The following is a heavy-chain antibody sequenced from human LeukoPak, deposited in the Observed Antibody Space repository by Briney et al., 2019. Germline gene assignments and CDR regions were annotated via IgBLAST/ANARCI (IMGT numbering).Heavy chain of an antibody. V-gene: IGHV4-38-2*01. Sequence: SETLSLTCAVSGYSISSGYYWGWIRQPPGKGLEWIGSMYHNRGTYYNPSLQSRVTIPMDTSKNQFSLRLSSVTAADTAVYYCASYYASGVSAYDYFGMDVWGKGTTVTVS. CDR1: GYSISSGYY. J-gene: IGHJ6*04. D-gene: IGHD3-10*01. CDR3: ASYYASGVSAYDYFGMDV. CDR2: MYHNRGT.